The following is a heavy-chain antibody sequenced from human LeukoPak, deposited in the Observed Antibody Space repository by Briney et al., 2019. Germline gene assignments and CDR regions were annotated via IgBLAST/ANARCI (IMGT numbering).Heavy chain of an antibody. CDR3: ARGRRDCSGDCYVAFDI. Sequence: PGGSLRLSCAASGFTFSDYYMSWIRQAPGKGLEWVSVIYSAGSTYYADSVKGRFTISRDNSKNSLFLQMHSLRADDTAVYYCARGRRDCSGDCYVAFDIWGQGTMVTVSS. J-gene: IGHJ3*02. CDR2: IYSAGST. D-gene: IGHD2-21*02. CDR1: GFTFSDYY. V-gene: IGHV3-53*01.